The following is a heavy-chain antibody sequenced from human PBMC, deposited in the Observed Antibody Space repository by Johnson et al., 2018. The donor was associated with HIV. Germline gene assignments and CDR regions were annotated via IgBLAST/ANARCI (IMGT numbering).Heavy chain of an antibody. Sequence: VQLVESGGGLVKPGGSLRLSCAASGFTFSNAWMSWVRQAPGKGLEWVGRIKSKTDGGTTDYAAPVKGRFTISRDDSKNTLYLQMNSRKTEDTAVYYCTQDKGQPLSIDAFDIWGQGTMVTVSS. CDR1: GFTFSNAW. CDR2: IKSKTDGGTT. V-gene: IGHV3-15*01. J-gene: IGHJ3*02. CDR3: TQDKGQPLSIDAFDI. D-gene: IGHD2-2*01.